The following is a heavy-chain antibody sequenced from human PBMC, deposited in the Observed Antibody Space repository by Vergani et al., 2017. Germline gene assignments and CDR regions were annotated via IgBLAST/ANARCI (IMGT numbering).Heavy chain of an antibody. V-gene: IGHV4-39*07. CDR3: ATIYCSSSSCLFDY. CDR2: INHSGST. CDR1: GGSITSSSYY. Sequence: QLHLQESGPGLVKPSETLSLTCTVSGGSITSSSYYWSWIRQPPGKGLEWIGEINHSGSTNYNPSLKSGVTISVDTSKNQFSRKLGSVTAADTAVYDCATIYCSSSSCLFDYWGQGTLVTVSA. J-gene: IGHJ4*02. D-gene: IGHD2-2*01.